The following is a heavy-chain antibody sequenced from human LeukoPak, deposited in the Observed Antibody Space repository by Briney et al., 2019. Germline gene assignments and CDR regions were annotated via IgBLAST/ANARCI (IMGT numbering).Heavy chain of an antibody. CDR2: IYYSGST. V-gene: IGHV4-59*01. J-gene: IGHJ4*02. CDR3: ARLGSSSWYHFEY. Sequence: SETLSLTCTVSGGSISSYYWSWIRQPPGKGLEWIGYIYYSGSTNYNPSLKSRVTISVDTSKNQFSLKLSSVTAADTAVYYCARLGSSSWYHFEYWGQGTLVTVSS. D-gene: IGHD6-13*01. CDR1: GGSISSYY.